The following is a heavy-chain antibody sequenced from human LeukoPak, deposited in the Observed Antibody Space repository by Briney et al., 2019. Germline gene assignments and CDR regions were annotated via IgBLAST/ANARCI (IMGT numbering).Heavy chain of an antibody. D-gene: IGHD1-7*01. CDR3: AKDVYNWNFYFDY. Sequence: GGSLRLSCAASGFTFSSYAMSWVRQAPGKGLEWVSAISASGYSTYYADSVKGRFTISRDNSKKTLYPQMNSLRAEDTAIFYCAKDVYNWNFYFDYWGQGTLVTVSS. CDR2: ISASGYST. V-gene: IGHV3-23*01. J-gene: IGHJ4*02. CDR1: GFTFSSYA.